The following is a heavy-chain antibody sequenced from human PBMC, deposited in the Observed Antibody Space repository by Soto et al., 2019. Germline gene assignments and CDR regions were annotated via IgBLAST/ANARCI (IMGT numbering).Heavy chain of an antibody. CDR3: TRGPTHGAFDI. V-gene: IGHV3-30*03. CDR1: GFSISTSE. J-gene: IGHJ3*02. CDR2: ITIDGSRK. Sequence: QVQLEESRGGVVQPGRSLRLSCVAAGFSISTSEMYWVRQAPGKGLEWVAHITIDGSRKYYADSVKGRFTVSRENSKNTVYSQINSLRPDETALSYCTRGPTHGAFDIWGQGTMVTVSS.